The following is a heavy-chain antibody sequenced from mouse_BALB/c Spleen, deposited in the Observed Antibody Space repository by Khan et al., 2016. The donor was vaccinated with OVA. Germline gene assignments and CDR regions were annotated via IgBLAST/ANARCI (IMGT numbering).Heavy chain of an antibody. J-gene: IGHJ3*01. Sequence: EVKLQESGTVLARPGASVKMSCKASGYTFTSYWMHWVKQRPGQGLEWIGDIYPGNTDTNYNQKFKGKATLTAVTSTRTAYMELSSLTNEDSAVYYCTRRNWDVAWFAYWGQGTLVTVSA. D-gene: IGHD4-1*01. CDR1: GYTFTSYW. V-gene: IGHV1-5*01. CDR2: IYPGNTDT. CDR3: TRRNWDVAWFAY.